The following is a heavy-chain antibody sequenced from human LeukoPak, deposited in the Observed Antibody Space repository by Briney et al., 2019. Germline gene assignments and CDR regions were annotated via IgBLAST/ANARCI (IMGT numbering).Heavy chain of an antibody. V-gene: IGHV3-43*02. CDR2: ISGDGGST. D-gene: IGHD3-3*01. Sequence: GGSLRLSCAASGFTLDDYAMHWVRQAPGKGLEWVSLISGDGGSTYCADSVKGRFTISRDNSKNSLYLQMNSLRTEDTALYYCAKDMNWSGGRGAFDIWGQGTMVTVSS. J-gene: IGHJ3*02. CDR1: GFTLDDYA. CDR3: AKDMNWSGGRGAFDI.